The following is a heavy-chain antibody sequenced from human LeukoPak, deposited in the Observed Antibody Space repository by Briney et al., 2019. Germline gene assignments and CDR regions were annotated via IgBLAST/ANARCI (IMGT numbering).Heavy chain of an antibody. V-gene: IGHV5-51*01. CDR2: IYPGDSDT. CDR1: GYTFTNYW. J-gene: IGHJ4*02. Sequence: GESLKISCKGSGYTFTNYWIGWVRQMPGKGLEWMGIIYPGDSDTRYRPTFQGQVTISVDKSISTAYLQWSSLKASDTAMYYCARPGTGDKIDYWGQGTLVTVS. D-gene: IGHD7-27*01. CDR3: ARPGTGDKIDY.